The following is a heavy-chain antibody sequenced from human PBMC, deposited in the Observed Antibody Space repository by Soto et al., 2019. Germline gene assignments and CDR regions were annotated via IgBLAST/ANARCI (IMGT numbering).Heavy chain of an antibody. CDR1: GASISRSSYY. CDR2: IYYGGST. CDR3: ARGGGRYYFDY. D-gene: IGHD6-19*01. J-gene: IGHJ4*02. V-gene: IGHV4-61*05. Sequence: SETLSLTCTVSGASISRSSYYWGWIRQPPGKGLEWIGYIYYGGSTNYNPSLKSRVTISVDTSKNQFSLKLSSVTAADTAVYYCARGGGRYYFDYWGQGTLVTVSS.